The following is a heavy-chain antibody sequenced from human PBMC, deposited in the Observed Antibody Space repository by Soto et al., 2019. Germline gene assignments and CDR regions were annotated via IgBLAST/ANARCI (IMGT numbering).Heavy chain of an antibody. V-gene: IGHV4-61*01. Sequence: SETLSLTCTVSGGSVSSGSYYWSWIRQPPGKGLEWIGYIYYSGSTNYNPSLKSRVTISVDTSKNQFSLKLSSVTAADTAVYYCARDRDVVVPAAMMNYYYYYGMDVWGQGTTVTVSS. D-gene: IGHD2-2*01. J-gene: IGHJ6*02. CDR2: IYYSGST. CDR3: ARDRDVVVPAAMMNYYYYYGMDV. CDR1: GGSVSSGSYY.